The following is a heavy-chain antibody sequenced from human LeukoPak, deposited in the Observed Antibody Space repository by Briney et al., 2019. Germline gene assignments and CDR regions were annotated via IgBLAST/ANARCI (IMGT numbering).Heavy chain of an antibody. CDR2: INSDGSST. J-gene: IGHJ4*02. Sequence: GGSLRLSCAASGFTFSSYGMHWVRQAPGKGLVWVSRINSDGSSTSYADSVKGRFTISRDNAKNTLYLQMNSLRVEDTAVYYCAREWSGFGELPDYWGQGTLVTVSS. CDR1: GFTFSSYG. V-gene: IGHV3-74*01. CDR3: AREWSGFGELPDY. D-gene: IGHD3-10*01.